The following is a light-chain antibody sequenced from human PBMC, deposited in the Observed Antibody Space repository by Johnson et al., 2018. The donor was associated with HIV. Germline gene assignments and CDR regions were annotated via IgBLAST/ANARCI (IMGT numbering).Light chain of an antibody. J-gene: IGLJ1*01. V-gene: IGLV1-51*02. Sequence: QPVLTQPPSVSAAPGQTVNISCSGNVSNIESYFVSWYQQLPGAAPTLLIYEDNKRPSGIPDRFSATKSGTSATLGITGLQTGDEADYYCGTWDSSLSGYVFGTGTTVTVL. CDR3: GTWDSSLSGYV. CDR1: VSNIESYF. CDR2: EDN.